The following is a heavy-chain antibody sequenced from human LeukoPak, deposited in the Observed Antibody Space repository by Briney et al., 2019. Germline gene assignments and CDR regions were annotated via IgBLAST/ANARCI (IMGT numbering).Heavy chain of an antibody. CDR2: RKFDGSEK. D-gene: IGHD2-2*03. CDR3: ARDGYFFAMDV. V-gene: IGHV3-7*03. J-gene: IGHJ6*02. CDR1: GFTFSNYW. Sequence: GGSLRLSCEASGFTFSNYWMSWARQAPGKGLEWVANRKFDGSEKYYTDSVRGRFTVSRDNARDSLHLEMSRLIAEDTAVYYCARDGYFFAMDVWGQGTTVTVSS.